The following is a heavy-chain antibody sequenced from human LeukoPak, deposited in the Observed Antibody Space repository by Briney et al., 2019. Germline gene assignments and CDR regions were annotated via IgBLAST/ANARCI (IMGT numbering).Heavy chain of an antibody. J-gene: IGHJ4*02. CDR2: IYYSGST. D-gene: IGHD3-9*01. V-gene: IGHV4-59*12. CDR3: ASLDSRPTGYTRFDY. CDR1: GGSISSYY. Sequence: SETLSLTCTVSGGSISSYYWSWIRQPPGKGLEWIGYIYYSGSTYYNPSLTSRVTISVDTSKNQFSLTLSSVTAADTAVYYCASLDSRPTGYTRFDYWGQGTLVTVSS.